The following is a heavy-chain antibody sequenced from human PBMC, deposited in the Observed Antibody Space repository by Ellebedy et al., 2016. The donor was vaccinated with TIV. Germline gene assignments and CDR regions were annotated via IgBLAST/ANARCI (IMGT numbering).Heavy chain of an antibody. Sequence: GESLKISCAASGFTFSTYWMHWVRQAPGKGLVWVSRMNSDGTTIDYADSVKGRFTISRDNAKNTLFLQMNSLTVDDTAVYYCATAGSYRFDYWGQGTLVTVSS. J-gene: IGHJ4*02. D-gene: IGHD1-26*01. CDR1: GFTFSTYW. V-gene: IGHV3-74*01. CDR2: MNSDGTTI. CDR3: ATAGSYRFDY.